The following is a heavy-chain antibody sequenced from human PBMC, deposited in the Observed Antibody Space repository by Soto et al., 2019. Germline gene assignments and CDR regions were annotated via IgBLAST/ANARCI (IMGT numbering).Heavy chain of an antibody. CDR3: AADYRGSPWSA. CDR2: IVVGSGNT. J-gene: IGHJ5*02. V-gene: IGHV1-58*01. CDR1: GFTFTMSA. Sequence: SVKVSCKASGFTFTMSAVQGVGQARGQRREGIGCIVVGSGNTNYAQKFQERVTITRDMSTSTAYMELSSLRSEDPAVYYCAADYRGSPWSAWGQGTLVTVSS. D-gene: IGHD3-10*01.